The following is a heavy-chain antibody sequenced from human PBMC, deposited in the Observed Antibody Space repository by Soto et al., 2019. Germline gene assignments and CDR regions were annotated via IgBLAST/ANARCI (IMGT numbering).Heavy chain of an antibody. Sequence: QVHLVQSGAEVKKPGASVKVSCKGSGYDFTTYGITWVRQAPGQGLEWMAWISAHNGNTDYAQKLQGRVTVTRDTSTSTAYMELRSLRSXXTAXXXXXXXXYGDYWGQGALVTVSS. V-gene: IGHV1-18*04. CDR2: ISAHNGNT. CDR1: GYDFTTYG. D-gene: IGHD4-17*01. J-gene: IGHJ4*02. CDR3: XXXXYGDY.